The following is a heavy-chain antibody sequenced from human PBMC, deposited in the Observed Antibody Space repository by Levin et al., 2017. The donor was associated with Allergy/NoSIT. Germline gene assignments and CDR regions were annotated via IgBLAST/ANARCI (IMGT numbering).Heavy chain of an antibody. D-gene: IGHD7-27*01. J-gene: IGHJ4*02. CDR3: ARGNWEFDY. CDR1: GGSISSYY. V-gene: IGHV4-59*01. Sequence: SETLSLTCTVSGGSISSYYWSWIRQPPGKGLEWIGYIYYSGSTNYNPSLKSRVTISVDTSKNQFSLKLSSVTAADTAVYYCARGNWEFDYWGQGTLVTVSS. CDR2: IYYSGST.